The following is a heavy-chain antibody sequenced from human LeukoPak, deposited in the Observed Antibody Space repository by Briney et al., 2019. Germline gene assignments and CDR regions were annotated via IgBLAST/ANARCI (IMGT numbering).Heavy chain of an antibody. V-gene: IGHV4-59*01. CDR3: ARPVHTWYSSSWSDAFDI. CDR1: GGSIRGYY. J-gene: IGHJ3*02. Sequence: KPSETLSLTCNVSGGSIRGYYWSWIRQPPEKGLEWLGYIYSSGSTNYNPSLKSRVTMSVDTSKNQFSLKVSSVTAADTAVYYCARPVHTWYSSSWSDAFDIWGQGTMVTVSS. CDR2: IYSSGST. D-gene: IGHD6-13*01.